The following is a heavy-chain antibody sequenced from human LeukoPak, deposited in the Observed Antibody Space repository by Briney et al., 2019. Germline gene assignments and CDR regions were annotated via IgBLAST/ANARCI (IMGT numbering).Heavy chain of an antibody. CDR3: ARGGSGWLLRRSSDFDY. CDR2: INHSGST. J-gene: IGHJ4*02. CDR1: DGSFSGYY. D-gene: IGHD3-22*01. Sequence: AETLSLTCAVYDGSFSGYYWSWIRQPPGKGLEWIGEINHSGSTNYNPSLKSRVTISVDTSKNQFSLKLSSVTAADTAVYYCARGGSGWLLRRSSDFDYWGQGTLVTVSS. V-gene: IGHV4-34*01.